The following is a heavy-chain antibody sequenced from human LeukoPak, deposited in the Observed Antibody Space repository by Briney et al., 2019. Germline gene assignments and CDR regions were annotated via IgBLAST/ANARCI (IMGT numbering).Heavy chain of an antibody. Sequence: GGSLRLPCAASGFTFSSYSMNWVRQAPGKGLEWVSYISSSSSTIYYADSVKGRFTISRDNAKNSLYLQMNSLRAEDTAVYYCARVKDWYYYDSRFDYWGQGTLVTVSS. CDR3: ARVKDWYYYDSRFDY. CDR2: ISSSSSTI. D-gene: IGHD3-22*01. V-gene: IGHV3-48*01. J-gene: IGHJ4*02. CDR1: GFTFSSYS.